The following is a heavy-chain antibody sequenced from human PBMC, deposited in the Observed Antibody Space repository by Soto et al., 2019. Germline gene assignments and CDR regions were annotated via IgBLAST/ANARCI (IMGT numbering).Heavy chain of an antibody. CDR3: AKDPNGDYVGAFDS. CDR2: ISYGGGTT. D-gene: IGHD4-17*01. CDR1: EFTFSNYA. J-gene: IGHJ4*02. Sequence: GGSLRLSCAASEFTFSNYAMSWVRQAPGKGLEWVSAISYGGGTTYYADSVKGRFTISRDNSKNTLFLHMNSLRADDTAVYYCAKDPNGDYVGAFDSWGQGTLVTVSS. V-gene: IGHV3-23*01.